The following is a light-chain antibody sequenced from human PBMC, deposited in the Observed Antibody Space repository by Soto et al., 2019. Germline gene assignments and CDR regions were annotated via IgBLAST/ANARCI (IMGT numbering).Light chain of an antibody. V-gene: IGKV3-20*01. CDR3: QHYGSTSLT. J-gene: IGKJ4*01. CDR2: GAS. Sequence: EIVLTQSPGTLSLSPGERATLSCRARPSVVRIYLAWYQQKPGQAPRLLTYGASNRATGIPDRFSGSGSGTDFTLTISRLEPEDFAVYYCQHYGSTSLTFGGWTKVEIK. CDR1: PSVVRIY.